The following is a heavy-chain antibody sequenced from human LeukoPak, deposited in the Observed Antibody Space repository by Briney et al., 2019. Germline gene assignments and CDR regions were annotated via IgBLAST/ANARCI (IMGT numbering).Heavy chain of an antibody. J-gene: IGHJ4*02. Sequence: ASVKVSCKASGYTFTGYHIHWVRQAPGQGLEWMGRINPYSGDANFAQKFRGRVTMTRDTSITTAYMDLSSLTPDDTAVYFCARDQGSLARSWYTGYWGQGTQVTVSS. V-gene: IGHV1-2*06. CDR1: GYTFTGYH. CDR2: INPYSGDA. D-gene: IGHD6-13*01. CDR3: ARDQGSLARSWYTGY.